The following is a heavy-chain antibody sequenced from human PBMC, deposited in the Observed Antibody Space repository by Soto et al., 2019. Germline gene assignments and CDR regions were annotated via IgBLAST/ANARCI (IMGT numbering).Heavy chain of an antibody. CDR2: INHSGST. CDR3: ARGKWLVRAYFDY. J-gene: IGHJ4*02. V-gene: IGHV4-34*01. D-gene: IGHD6-19*01. CDR1: GGSFXGYY. Sequence: PSETLSLTCAFYGGSFXGYYWRLIRQPPGKGLEWIGEINHSGSTNYNPSLKSRVTISVDTSKNQFSLKLSSVTAADTAVYYCARGKWLVRAYFDYWGQGTLVTVSS.